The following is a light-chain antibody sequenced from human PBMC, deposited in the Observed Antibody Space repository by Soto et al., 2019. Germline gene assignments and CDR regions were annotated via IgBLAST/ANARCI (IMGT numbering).Light chain of an antibody. J-gene: IGKJ1*01. Sequence: EIVLTQSPATLSLSPGERATLSCRASQSVSTYLAWYQQKPGQAPRLLIFDASNRATGIPARFSGSGSGTDFTLTISSLEPDDFAVYYCQHRSNWPPWTFGQGTKVEI. V-gene: IGKV3-11*01. CDR2: DAS. CDR3: QHRSNWPPWT. CDR1: QSVSTY.